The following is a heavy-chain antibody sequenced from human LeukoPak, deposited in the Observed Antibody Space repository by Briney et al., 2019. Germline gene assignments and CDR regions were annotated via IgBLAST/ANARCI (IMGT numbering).Heavy chain of an antibody. Sequence: LRLSCAASGFTFSSYAMSWVRQAPGKGLEWIGYIYYSGSTYYNPSLKSRVTISVDTSKNQFSLKLSSVTAADTAVYYCARALELPPLDGMDVWGQGTTVTVSS. V-gene: IGHV4-31*02. J-gene: IGHJ6*02. D-gene: IGHD1-7*01. CDR2: IYYSGST. CDR3: ARALELPPLDGMDV. CDR1: GFTFSSYA.